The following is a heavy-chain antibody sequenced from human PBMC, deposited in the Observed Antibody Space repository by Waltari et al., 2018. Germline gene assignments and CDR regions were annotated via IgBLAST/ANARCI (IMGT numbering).Heavy chain of an antibody. Sequence: QVQLQQGGAGLLKPSENLSLTCAVYGGSLSGYYWSWLRQPPGKGLEWIGEINHSGSTNYTPSLKGRVTISVDTSKNQFSLKLSSVTAADTAVYYCARGHVGSWFDPWGQGTLVTVSS. CDR1: GGSLSGYY. CDR2: INHSGST. V-gene: IGHV4-34*01. J-gene: IGHJ5*02. D-gene: IGHD3-10*01. CDR3: ARGHVGSWFDP.